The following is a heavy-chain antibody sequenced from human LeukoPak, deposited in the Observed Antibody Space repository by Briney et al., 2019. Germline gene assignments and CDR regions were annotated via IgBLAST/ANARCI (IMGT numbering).Heavy chain of an antibody. V-gene: IGHV4-38-2*01. CDR1: GYSLGKNYY. CDR3: ARYDSRGSASTRCDY. Sequence: SETLSLTCAVSGYSLGKNYYWGWIRQPPGKGLEWIGRIYGTGSTSYNPSLMIPVTMSVDTPKNHFSLKLTSVTAADTAVYYCARYDSRGSASTRCDYWAQGIRVTISS. J-gene: IGHJ4*02. CDR2: IYGTGST. D-gene: IGHD3-16*01.